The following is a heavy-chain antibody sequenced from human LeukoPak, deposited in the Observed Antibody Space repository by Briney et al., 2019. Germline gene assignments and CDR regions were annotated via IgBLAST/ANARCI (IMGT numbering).Heavy chain of an antibody. CDR3: ARANYYYYYGMDV. Sequence: ASLKVSSKDSGYTFTGYYMHWVRQAPGQGLEWMGWINPNSGGTNYAQKFQGRVTMTRDTSISTAYMELSRLRSDDTAVYYCARANYYYYYGMDVWGQGTTVTVSS. CDR1: GYTFTGYY. J-gene: IGHJ6*02. CDR2: INPNSGGT. V-gene: IGHV1-2*02.